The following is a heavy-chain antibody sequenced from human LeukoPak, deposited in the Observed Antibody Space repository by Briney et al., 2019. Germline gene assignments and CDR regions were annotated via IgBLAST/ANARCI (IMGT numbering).Heavy chain of an antibody. CDR1: GFTLSTHY. V-gene: IGHV3-7*01. D-gene: IGHD6-19*01. CDR3: ARVRIVAGTDY. J-gene: IGHJ4*02. CDR2: INQDGSEK. Sequence: GGSLRLSCAASGFTLSTHYMTWVRQAPGRGLEWVANINQDGSEKYYVDSVKGRFTISRDNVKNSLYLQMNSLRAEDTAVYYCARVRIVAGTDYWGQGTLVTVSS.